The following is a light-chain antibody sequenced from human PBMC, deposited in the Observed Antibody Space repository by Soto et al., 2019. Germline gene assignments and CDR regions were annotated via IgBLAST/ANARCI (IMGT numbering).Light chain of an antibody. J-gene: IGKJ1*01. CDR2: KAS. Sequence: DIQMTQSPSTLSGSVGDSVTITCRASQTIGSWLAWYQQKPGKAPKLLIYKASTLKSGVPSRFSGSGSGTEFTLTISSLQPDDFATYYCQHYNSYSEAFGQGTKWIS. V-gene: IGKV1-5*03. CDR3: QHYNSYSEA. CDR1: QTIGSW.